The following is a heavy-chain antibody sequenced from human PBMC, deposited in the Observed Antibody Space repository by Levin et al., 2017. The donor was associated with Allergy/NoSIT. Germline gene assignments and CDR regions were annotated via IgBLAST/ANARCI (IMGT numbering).Heavy chain of an antibody. CDR3: AKEVLRGVMMY. D-gene: IGHD3-10*01. Sequence: GESLKISCAASGFPFSRYGMTWVRQAPGKGLEWVSGISGSGDSKDYGDFVKGRFTISRDNSRNTLFLQMNNLRVEDTAVYYCAKEVLRGVMMYWGQGTLVTVSS. J-gene: IGHJ4*02. CDR2: ISGSGDSK. CDR1: GFPFSRYG. V-gene: IGHV3-23*01.